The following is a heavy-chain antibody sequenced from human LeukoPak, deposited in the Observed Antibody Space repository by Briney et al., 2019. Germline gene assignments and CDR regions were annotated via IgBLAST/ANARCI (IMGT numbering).Heavy chain of an antibody. J-gene: IGHJ4*02. Sequence: PGGSLRLSCAAPGLTFSSYWMHWVRKAPGKGLVWVSRINSDGSSTSYADSVKGRFTISRDNAKNTLYLQMNSLRAEDTAVYYCARAKLRYFDWGQGTLVTVSS. V-gene: IGHV3-74*01. CDR3: ARAKLRYFD. CDR2: INSDGSST. D-gene: IGHD3-9*01. CDR1: GLTFSSYW.